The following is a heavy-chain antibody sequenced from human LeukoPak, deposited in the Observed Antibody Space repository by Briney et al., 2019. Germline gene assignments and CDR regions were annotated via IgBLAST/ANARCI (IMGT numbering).Heavy chain of an antibody. J-gene: IGHJ2*01. CDR2: TNHSGNT. CDR1: GGSFSDFH. D-gene: IGHD4-17*01. CDR3: ARGKVTRDWYFDL. V-gene: IGHV4-34*01. Sequence: SETLSLTCTVYGGSFSDFHWSWIRLPPGKGLEWIGETNHSGNTNYNPSLKSRVTISIDTSKNQFSLKLSSVTAADTAVYYCARGKVTRDWYFDLWGRGTLVTVSS.